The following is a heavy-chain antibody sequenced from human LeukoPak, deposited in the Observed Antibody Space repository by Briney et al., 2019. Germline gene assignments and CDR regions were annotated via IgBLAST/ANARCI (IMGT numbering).Heavy chain of an antibody. CDR1: GYRFTSYW. J-gene: IGHJ4*02. CDR2: IYPGDSDT. CDR3: ARPTDYCSGGSCYAGPFDY. Sequence: GESLKISCKGSGYRFTSYWIGWVRQMPGKGLEWMGIIYPGDSDTRYSPSFQGQVTISADKSISTAYLQWSSLKASDTAMYYCARPTDYCSGGSCYAGPFDYWGQGTLVTVSS. D-gene: IGHD2-15*01. V-gene: IGHV5-51*01.